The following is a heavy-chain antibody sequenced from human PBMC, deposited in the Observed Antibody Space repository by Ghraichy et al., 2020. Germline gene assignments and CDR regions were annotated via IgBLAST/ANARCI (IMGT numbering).Heavy chain of an antibody. J-gene: IGHJ4*02. CDR3: ARVQGMIDPFDY. Sequence: LTCAASGFTFNNYAMSWVRQAPGKGLEWVSSISGSGSTYYADSLRGRFTISRDNSKNTLHLQMDSLRAEDTAVYFCARVQGMIDPFDYWGQGSLITVSS. CDR1: GFTFNNYA. CDR2: ISGSGST. V-gene: IGHV3-23*01. D-gene: IGHD2-21*01.